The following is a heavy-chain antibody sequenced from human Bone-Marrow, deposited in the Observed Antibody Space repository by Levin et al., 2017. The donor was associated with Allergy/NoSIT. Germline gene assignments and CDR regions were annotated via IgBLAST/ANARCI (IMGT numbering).Heavy chain of an antibody. CDR3: ARFTAYSVDY. Sequence: GGSLRLSCAASGFNFNNSALHWVRQAPGRGLEWVAVISDDGTKTYYADSVEGRFTISRDNSKSVFYLEMNSLRTEDTAVFYCARFTAYSVDYWGQGTLLTVSS. J-gene: IGHJ4*02. CDR2: ISDDGTKT. V-gene: IGHV3-30*04. D-gene: IGHD2-21*01. CDR1: GFNFNNSA.